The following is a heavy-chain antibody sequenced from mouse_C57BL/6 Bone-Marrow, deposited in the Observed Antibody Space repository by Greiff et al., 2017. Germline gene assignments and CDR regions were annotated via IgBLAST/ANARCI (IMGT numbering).Heavy chain of an antibody. CDR3: ARNDGSWYFDV. CDR2: INTNYGTN. Sequence: EVQLQQSGPELVKPGASVKISCKASGYSFTDYNMNWVKQSNGTSLEWIGVINTNYGTNSYNQKFKGKATLTVDQSSSTAYMQLNSLTSEDSAVYYGARNDGSWYFDVWGTGTTVTVSS. D-gene: IGHD1-1*01. J-gene: IGHJ1*03. V-gene: IGHV1-39*01. CDR1: GYSFTDYN.